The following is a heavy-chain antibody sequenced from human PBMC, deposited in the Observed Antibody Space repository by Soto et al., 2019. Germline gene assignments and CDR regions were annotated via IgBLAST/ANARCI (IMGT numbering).Heavy chain of an antibody. D-gene: IGHD3-9*01. J-gene: IGHJ4*02. CDR3: ARDRSGGYFDWLENDY. CDR2: INPSGGST. V-gene: IGHV1-46*01. CDR1: GYTFTSYY. Sequence: GASMKVSCKASGYTFTSYYMHWVRQAPGQGLEWMGIINPSGGSTSYAQKFQGRVTMTRDTSTSTVYMELSSLRSEDTALFYCARDRSGGYFDWLENDYWGQGTLVTVSS.